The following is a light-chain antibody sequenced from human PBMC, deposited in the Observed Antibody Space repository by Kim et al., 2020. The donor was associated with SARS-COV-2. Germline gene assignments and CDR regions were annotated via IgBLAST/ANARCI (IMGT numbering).Light chain of an antibody. J-gene: IGKJ1*01. Sequence: VGDRVTITCRASQSIGSRLAWHQQKPGKASKVVISKASNLESGVPTRFSGSGSGTEFTLTISSLQPDDFATYYCQDYSTYSKTFGQGTKVGIK. CDR3: QDYSTYSKT. CDR1: QSIGSR. CDR2: KAS. V-gene: IGKV1-5*03.